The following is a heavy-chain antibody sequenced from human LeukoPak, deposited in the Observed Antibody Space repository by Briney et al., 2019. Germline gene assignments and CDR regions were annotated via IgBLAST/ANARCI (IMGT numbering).Heavy chain of an antibody. CDR3: AKDRAAAGIS. D-gene: IGHD6-13*01. CDR1: RFTFSSYS. CDR2: ISSSSSYI. J-gene: IGHJ4*02. Sequence: GGSLRLSCAASRFTFSSYSMNWVRQAPGKGLEWVSSISSSSSYIYYADSVKGRFTISRDNAKNSLYLQMNSLRAEDTALYYCAKDRAAAGISWGQGTLVTVSS. V-gene: IGHV3-21*04.